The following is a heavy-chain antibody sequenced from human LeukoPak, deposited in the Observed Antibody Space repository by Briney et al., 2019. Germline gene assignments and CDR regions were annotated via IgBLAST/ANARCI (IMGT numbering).Heavy chain of an antibody. CDR1: GGSISSYY. Sequence: SETLSLTCTVSGGSISSYYWSWIRQPPGKGLEWIGFIYYSGSTNYNPSLKSRVTISVDTSKNQFSLKLSSVTAADTAVYYCARGSGWLQLYYFDYWGQGTLVTVSS. CDR2: IYYSGST. D-gene: IGHD5-24*01. CDR3: ARGSGWLQLYYFDY. J-gene: IGHJ4*02. V-gene: IGHV4-59*01.